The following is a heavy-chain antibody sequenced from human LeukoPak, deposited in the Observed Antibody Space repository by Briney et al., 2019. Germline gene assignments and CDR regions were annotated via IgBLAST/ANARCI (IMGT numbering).Heavy chain of an antibody. V-gene: IGHV4-59*01. CDR3: ARGPHCSSTSCYSSLDY. Sequence: SETLSLTCTVSGGSISSYYWSWIRQPPGKGLEWIGYIYYSGSTNYNPSLKSRVTISVDTSKNQFSLKLSSVTAADTAVYYCARGPHCSSTSCYSSLDYWGQGTLVTVSS. J-gene: IGHJ4*02. D-gene: IGHD2-2*02. CDR2: IYYSGST. CDR1: GGSISSYY.